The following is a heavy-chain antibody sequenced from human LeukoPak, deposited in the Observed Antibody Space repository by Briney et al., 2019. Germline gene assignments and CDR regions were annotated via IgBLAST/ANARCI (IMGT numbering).Heavy chain of an antibody. CDR3: ARYVGSYLDY. J-gene: IGHJ4*02. CDR2: IYYSGST. D-gene: IGHD1-26*01. V-gene: IGHV4-38-2*01. CDR1: GYSISSGYY. Sequence: SETLSLTCAVSGYSISSGYYWGWIRQPPGKGLEWIGSIYYSGSTYYNPSLKSRVTISVDTSKNQFSLKLSSVTAADTAVYYCARYVGSYLDYWGQGTLVTVSS.